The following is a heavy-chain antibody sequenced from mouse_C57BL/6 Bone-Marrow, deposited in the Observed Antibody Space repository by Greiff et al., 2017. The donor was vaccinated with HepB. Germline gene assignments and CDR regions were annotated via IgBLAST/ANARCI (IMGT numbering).Heavy chain of an antibody. CDR1: GYTFTSYW. CDR2: INPSSGYT. D-gene: IGHD1-1*01. J-gene: IGHJ4*01. CDR3: ARWATVVATRYAMDY. Sequence: VQLQESGAELAKPGASVKLSCKASGYTFTSYWMHWVKQRPGQGLEWIGYINPSSGYTKYNQKFKDKATLTGDKSSSTAYMQLSSLTYEDSAVYYCARWATVVATRYAMDYWGQGTSVTVSS. V-gene: IGHV1-7*01.